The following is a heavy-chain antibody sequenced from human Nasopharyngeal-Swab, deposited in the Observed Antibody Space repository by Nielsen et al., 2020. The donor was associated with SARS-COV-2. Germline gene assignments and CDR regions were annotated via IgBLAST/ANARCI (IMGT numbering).Heavy chain of an antibody. CDR3: AKDRALYYYDSSGYYYSRY. V-gene: IGHV3-23*01. CDR1: GFTFSSYA. Sequence: GESLKISCAASGFTFSSYAMSWVRQAPGKGLEWVSAISGSGGSTYYADSVKGRFTISRDNSKNTLYLQMNSLRAEDTAVYYCAKDRALYYYDSSGYYYSRYWGQGTLVTVSS. J-gene: IGHJ4*02. CDR2: ISGSGGST. D-gene: IGHD3-22*01.